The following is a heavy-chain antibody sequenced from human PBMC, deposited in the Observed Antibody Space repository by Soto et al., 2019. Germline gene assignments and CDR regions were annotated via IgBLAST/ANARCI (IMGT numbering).Heavy chain of an antibody. CDR2: IYYSGIT. D-gene: IGHD5-18*01. V-gene: IGHV4-30-4*08. CDR1: GGSISSGGYY. CDR3: ARRYVDTAMVPFFDY. Sequence: SETLSLTCTVSGGSISSGGYYWSWIRQPPGKGLEWIGYIYYSGITSYNPSLKSRVTISVDTSKNQFSLKLSSVTAADTAVYYCARRYVDTAMVPFFDYWGQGTLVTSPQ. J-gene: IGHJ4*02.